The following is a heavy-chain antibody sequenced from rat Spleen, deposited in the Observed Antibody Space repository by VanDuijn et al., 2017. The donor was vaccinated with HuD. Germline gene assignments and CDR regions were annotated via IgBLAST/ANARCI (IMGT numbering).Heavy chain of an antibody. J-gene: IGHJ2*01. Sequence: EVQLVESGGGQVQPGRSLKLSCVASGFTFNNYWMTWIRQAPTKGLEWVASINPGGGNTYYRGSVKGRFTISRDNARSTLYLQMDSLRSEDTATYYGARQGTEGITVFDYWGQGVMVTVSS. CDR1: GFTFNNYW. D-gene: IGHD1-11*01. V-gene: IGHV5-25*01. CDR2: INPGGGNT. CDR3: ARQGTEGITVFDY.